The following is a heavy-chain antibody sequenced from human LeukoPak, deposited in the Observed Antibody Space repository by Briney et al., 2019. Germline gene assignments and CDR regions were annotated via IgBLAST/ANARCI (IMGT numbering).Heavy chain of an antibody. Sequence: SETLSLTCTVSGGSINYYYWSWIRQPPGKGLEYIGYIYSSGSTNYNPSLKSRVTMSVDTSKNQFSLKLSSVTAADTAVYYCARDTGYYFGSGNYLYYFDYWGQGTLVTVSS. CDR1: GGSINYYY. CDR3: ARDTGYYFGSGNYLYYFDY. V-gene: IGHV4-59*12. D-gene: IGHD3-10*01. CDR2: IYSSGST. J-gene: IGHJ4*02.